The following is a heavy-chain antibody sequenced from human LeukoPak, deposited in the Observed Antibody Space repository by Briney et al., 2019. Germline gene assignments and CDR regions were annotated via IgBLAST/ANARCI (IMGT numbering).Heavy chain of an antibody. CDR2: ISSSRSYI. V-gene: IGHV3-21*01. CDR1: GFTFSSYS. Sequence: KSGGSLRLSCAASGFTFSSYSMNWIRQAPGKGLEWVSSISSSRSYIYYADSVKGRFTISRDNAKNSLYLQMNSLRAEDTAVYYCARDLWGYCSSTSCNDYWGQGTLVTVSS. J-gene: IGHJ4*02. D-gene: IGHD2-2*01. CDR3: ARDLWGYCSSTSCNDY.